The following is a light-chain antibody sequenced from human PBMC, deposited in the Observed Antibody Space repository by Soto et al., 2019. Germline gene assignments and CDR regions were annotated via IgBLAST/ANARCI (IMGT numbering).Light chain of an antibody. V-gene: IGKV3-20*01. J-gene: IGKJ1*01. Sequence: EIVLTQSPGTQSLSPGERATLSCRASQSVSSSSLAWYQQKPGQAPRRLIYGASNRATGIPDRFSGSGSGTDFTLTISRLEPEDFAVYYCQQYGSSPWTFGQGTKVEI. CDR2: GAS. CDR1: QSVSSSS. CDR3: QQYGSSPWT.